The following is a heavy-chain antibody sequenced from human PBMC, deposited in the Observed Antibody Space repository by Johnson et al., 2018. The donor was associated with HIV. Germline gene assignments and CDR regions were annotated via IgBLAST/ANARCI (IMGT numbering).Heavy chain of an antibody. CDR3: TTEWDGDAFDI. D-gene: IGHD1-26*01. J-gene: IGHJ3*02. CDR1: GFTFDDYG. Sequence: VQLVESGGGVVRPGGSLRLSCAASGFTFDDYGMSWVRQAPGKGLEWVSGINGDGSRTSYADSVKGRFTIARDNAKNTLLLEMKSLRAEDTAVYYCTTEWDGDAFDIWGQGTMVTVSS. V-gene: IGHV3-20*04. CDR2: INGDGSRT.